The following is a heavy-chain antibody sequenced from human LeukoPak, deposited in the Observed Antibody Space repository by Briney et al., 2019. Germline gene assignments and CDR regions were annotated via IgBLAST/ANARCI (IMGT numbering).Heavy chain of an antibody. D-gene: IGHD3-3*01. V-gene: IGHV1-8*01. CDR2: MNPNSGNP. Sequence: ASVKVSCKASGYTFTSYDINWVRQATGQGLEWMGWMNPNSGNPGYAQNFQGRVTMTRNTSISTAYMELSSLRSEDTAVYYCARGFRESGYVDYWGQGTLVTVSS. CDR3: ARGFRESGYVDY. CDR1: GYTFTSYD. J-gene: IGHJ4*02.